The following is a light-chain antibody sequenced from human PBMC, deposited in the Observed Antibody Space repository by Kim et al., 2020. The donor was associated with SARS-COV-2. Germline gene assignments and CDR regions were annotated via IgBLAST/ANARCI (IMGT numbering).Light chain of an antibody. CDR2: DAS. V-gene: IGKV1-5*01. J-gene: IGKJ5*01. CDR1: QSIGGW. Sequence: IQLTQSPSTLSASVGDRVTITCRASQSIGGWLAWYQQKPGKAPKLLIYDASSVESGVPSRFSGSGSGTEFTLTISSLQPDDSATYDCQRHSTYPITFGQGTRLEIK. CDR3: QRHSTYPIT.